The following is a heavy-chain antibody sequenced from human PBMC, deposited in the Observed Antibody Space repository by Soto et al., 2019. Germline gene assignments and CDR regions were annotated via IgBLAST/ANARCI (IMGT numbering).Heavy chain of an antibody. CDR2: IQSQSNNFAT. Sequence: GGSLRLSCAASGIAFRGSAMHWVRQPSGRGLEWIGRIQSQSNNFATAYAASVKGRFTISRDDSKSTAYLQMNSLKTEDSAVYYCTFHSSMWSPFNYWGQGTLVTVSS. CDR3: TFHSSMWSPFNY. V-gene: IGHV3-73*01. J-gene: IGHJ4*02. CDR1: GIAFRGSA. D-gene: IGHD2-21*01.